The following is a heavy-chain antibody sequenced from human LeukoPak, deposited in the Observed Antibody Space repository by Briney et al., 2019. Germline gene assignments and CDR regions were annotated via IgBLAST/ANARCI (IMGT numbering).Heavy chain of an antibody. CDR1: GFIFSNYW. Sequence: SGGSLRLPCAASGFIFSNYWMHWVRQAPGKGLVWVSRINSDGSNTDYADSVKGRFTISRDNAKNTVYLQMNSLRAEDTALYYCARPYPSLPNGFAIWGQGTMVTVAS. V-gene: IGHV3-74*01. CDR2: INSDGSNT. J-gene: IGHJ3*02. CDR3: ARPYPSLPNGFAI.